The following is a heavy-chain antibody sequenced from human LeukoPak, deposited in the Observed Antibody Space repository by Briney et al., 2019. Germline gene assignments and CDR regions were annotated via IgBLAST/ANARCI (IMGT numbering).Heavy chain of an antibody. Sequence: PSETLSLTCTVSGGSISSYYWSWIRQPPGKGLEWIGYIYYSGSTNYNPSLKSRVTISVDKSKNQFSLKLSSVTAADTAVYYCARSPLTADRRNYFDYWGQGTLVTVSS. V-gene: IGHV4-59*01. J-gene: IGHJ4*02. CDR1: GGSISSYY. CDR3: ARSPLTADRRNYFDY. CDR2: IYYSGST.